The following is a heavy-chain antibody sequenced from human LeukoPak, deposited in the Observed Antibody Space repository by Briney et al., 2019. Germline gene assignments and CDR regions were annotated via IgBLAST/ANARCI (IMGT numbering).Heavy chain of an antibody. D-gene: IGHD1-26*01. Sequence: ASVKVSCKASAYTFTSYAISWMRQAPGQGLEWMGWISVYNGNTNYAQKFQGRVTMTTDTSTNTVYMELRSLRFDDTAVYYCARDLARIVGVTAWFDPWGQGTLVTVSS. CDR3: ARDLARIVGVTAWFDP. CDR2: ISVYNGNT. V-gene: IGHV1-18*01. CDR1: AYTFTSYA. J-gene: IGHJ5*02.